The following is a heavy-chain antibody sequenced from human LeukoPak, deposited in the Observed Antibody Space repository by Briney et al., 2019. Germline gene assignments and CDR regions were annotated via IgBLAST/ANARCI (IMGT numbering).Heavy chain of an antibody. CDR3: ARDMEVPAASTWFDP. D-gene: IGHD2-2*01. CDR1: GYTFTGYY. Sequence: ASVKVSCKASGYTFTGYYMHWVRQAPGQGLEWMGWINPNSGGTNYAQKFQGRVTMTRDTSISTAYMELSRLRSDDTAVYYCARDMEVPAASTWFDPWGQGTLVTVSS. J-gene: IGHJ5*02. V-gene: IGHV1-2*02. CDR2: INPNSGGT.